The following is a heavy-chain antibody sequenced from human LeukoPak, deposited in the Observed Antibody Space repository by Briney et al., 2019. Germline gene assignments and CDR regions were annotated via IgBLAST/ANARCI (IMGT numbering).Heavy chain of an antibody. J-gene: IGHJ4*02. CDR1: GGSFSGYY. D-gene: IGHD6-13*01. V-gene: IGHV4-34*01. CDR3: ARGGYPRDY. Sequence: PSETLSLTCAVYGGSFSGYYWSWIRQPPGKGLEWIGEINHSGSTNYNPSLKSRVTISVDTSENQFSLKLSSVTAADTAVYYCARGGYPRDYWGQGTLVTVSS. CDR2: INHSGST.